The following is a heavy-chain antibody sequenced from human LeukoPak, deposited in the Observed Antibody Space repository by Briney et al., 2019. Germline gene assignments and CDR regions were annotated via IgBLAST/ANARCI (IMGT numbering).Heavy chain of an antibody. CDR3: TLSGDKLYYFDY. V-gene: IGHV3-73*01. D-gene: IGHD7-27*01. Sequence: GGSLKLSCAASGFTFSGSAMHWVRQASGKGLEWVGRIRSKANSYATAYAASVKGRFTISRDDSKNTAYLQMNSLKTKDTAVYYCTLSGDKLYYFDYWGQGTLVTVSS. J-gene: IGHJ4*02. CDR2: IRSKANSYAT. CDR1: GFTFSGSA.